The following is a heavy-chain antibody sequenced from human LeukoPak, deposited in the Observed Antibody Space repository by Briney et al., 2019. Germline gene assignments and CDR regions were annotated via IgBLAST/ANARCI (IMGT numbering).Heavy chain of an antibody. V-gene: IGHV3-21*01. D-gene: IGHD5-18*01. CDR2: ITSSSTYI. J-gene: IGHJ5*02. Sequence: PGGSLRLSCAASGFTFSSYSMNWVRQAPGKGREWVSSITSSSTYIYYADSVKGRFTISRDNAKNSLYLQMNSLKTEDTAVYYCARDSSIQSLDPWGQGTLVTVSS. CDR1: GFTFSSYS. CDR3: ARDSSIQSLDP.